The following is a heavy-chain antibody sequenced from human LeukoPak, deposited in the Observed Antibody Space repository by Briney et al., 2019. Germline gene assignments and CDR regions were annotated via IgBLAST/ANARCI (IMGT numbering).Heavy chain of an antibody. D-gene: IGHD2-15*01. CDR3: ARVRTGYCSGGSCNWFDP. CDR1: GYTFTGYY. Sequence: ASVKVSCKASGYTFTGYYMHWVRQAPGQGLEWMGWINPNSGGTNYAQKFQGRVTITADESTSTAYMELSSLRSEDTAVYYCARVRTGYCSGGSCNWFDPWGQGTLVTVSS. CDR2: INPNSGGT. V-gene: IGHV1-2*02. J-gene: IGHJ5*02.